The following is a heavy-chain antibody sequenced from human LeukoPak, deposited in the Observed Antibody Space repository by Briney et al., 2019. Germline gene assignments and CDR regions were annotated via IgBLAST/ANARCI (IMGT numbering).Heavy chain of an antibody. CDR2: INPNSGGT. CDR1: GYTFTGYY. D-gene: IGHD2-21*02. V-gene: IGHV1-2*02. J-gene: IGHJ4*02. Sequence: GASVKASCKASGYTFTGYYMHWVRQAPGQGLEWMGWINPNSGGTNYAQKFQGRVTMTRDTSISTAYMELSRLRSDDTAVYYCARDSDYCGGDCYSFWGQGTLVTVSS. CDR3: ARDSDYCGGDCYSF.